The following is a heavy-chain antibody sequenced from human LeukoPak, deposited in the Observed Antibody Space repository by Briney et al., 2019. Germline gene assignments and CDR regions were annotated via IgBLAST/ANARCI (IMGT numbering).Heavy chain of an antibody. J-gene: IGHJ4*02. CDR1: GFTFSSYA. Sequence: GGSPRLSCAASGFTFSSYAMSWVRQAPGKGLEWVSGISWNSGSIGYADSVKGRFTISRDNAKNSLYLQMNSLRAEDTALYYCAATKETNYYDSSGYYSPFDYWGQGTLVTVSS. CDR2: ISWNSGSI. D-gene: IGHD3-22*01. V-gene: IGHV3-9*01. CDR3: AATKETNYYDSSGYYSPFDY.